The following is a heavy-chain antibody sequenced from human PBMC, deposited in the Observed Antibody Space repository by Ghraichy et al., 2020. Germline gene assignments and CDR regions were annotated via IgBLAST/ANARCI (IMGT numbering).Heavy chain of an antibody. J-gene: IGHJ6*02. V-gene: IGHV3-7*01. D-gene: IGHD3-16*02. CDR3: ARDGAMITFGGVITHYYYYGMDV. CDR2: IKQDGSEK. CDR1: GFSFSSYW. Sequence: GGSLRLSCAASGFSFSSYWMSWVRQAPGKGLEWVANIKQDGSEKNYVDSVKGRFTISRDNAKNSLYLQMNSLRAEDTAVYYCARDGAMITFGGVITHYYYYGMDVWGQGTTVTVSS.